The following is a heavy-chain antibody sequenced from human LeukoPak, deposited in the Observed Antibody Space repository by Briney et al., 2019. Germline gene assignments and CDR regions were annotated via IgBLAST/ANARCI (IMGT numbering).Heavy chain of an antibody. CDR2: ISSSSSYI. CDR3: AVAVSGAWFDN. V-gene: IGHV3-21*01. Sequence: GGSLRLSCAASGFTFSSYSMNWVRQAPGKGLEWVSSISSSSSYIYYADSVKGRFTISRDNAKNSLYLQMNSLRAEDTAVYYCAVAVSGAWFDNWGQGNLVTVSS. D-gene: IGHD6-19*01. CDR1: GFTFSSYS. J-gene: IGHJ4*02.